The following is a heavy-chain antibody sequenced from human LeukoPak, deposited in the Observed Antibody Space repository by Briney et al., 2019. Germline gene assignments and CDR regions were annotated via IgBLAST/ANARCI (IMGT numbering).Heavy chain of an antibody. V-gene: IGHV4-39*01. J-gene: IGHJ5*02. CDR3: AQSLGSSDWMGNWFDR. Sequence: PSETLSLTCTVSGGSISSSGHSCGWTRQPPGKGLEWTGTIYYTGRTYYNPTLKSRATISVDTSKNQFSLRLSSVTAADTAVYYCAQSLGSSDWMGNWFDRWGQGMLVTVSS. CDR2: IYYTGRT. D-gene: IGHD6-13*01. CDR1: GGSISSSGHS.